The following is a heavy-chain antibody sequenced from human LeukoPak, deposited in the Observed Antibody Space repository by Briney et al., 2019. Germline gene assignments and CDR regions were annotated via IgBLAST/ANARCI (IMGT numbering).Heavy chain of an antibody. CDR1: GFTFDTYD. Sequence: PGGSLRLSCAASGFTFDTYDMHWVRQSTGKRLEWVSAIGSAGDTYYPASVKGRFTISRENAENSLYLQMNSLRVEDTAMYYCARAGYASGSYSLDDAYDIWGQGTKVTVS. CDR3: ARAGYASGSYSLDDAYDI. V-gene: IGHV3-13*01. CDR2: IGSAGDT. J-gene: IGHJ3*02. D-gene: IGHD3-10*01.